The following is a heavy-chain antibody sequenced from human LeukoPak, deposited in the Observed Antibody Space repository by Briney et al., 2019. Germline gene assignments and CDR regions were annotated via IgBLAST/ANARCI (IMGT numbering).Heavy chain of an antibody. J-gene: IGHJ4*02. Sequence: SETLSLTCTVSGGSISSSSYYWGWIRQPPGKGLEWIGSIYYSGSTYYNPSLKSRVTISVDTSKNQFSLKLSSVTAADTAVYYCARRPGGYYGSGSYPHDYWGQGTLVTVSS. D-gene: IGHD3-10*01. CDR2: IYYSGST. V-gene: IGHV4-39*07. CDR3: ARRPGGYYGSGSYPHDY. CDR1: GGSISSSSYY.